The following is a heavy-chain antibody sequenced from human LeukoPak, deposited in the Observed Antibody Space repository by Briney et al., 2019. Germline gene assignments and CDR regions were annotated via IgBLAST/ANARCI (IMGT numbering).Heavy chain of an antibody. Sequence: PGGSLRLSCAASGFTFSSYWMSWVRPAPGKGLEWVANIKQDGSEKYYVDSVKGRFTISRDNAKNSLYLQMNSLRAEDTAVYYCATENAYYDFWSGYYRNLNWFDPWGQGTLVTVSS. CDR2: IKQDGSEK. CDR3: ATENAYYDFWSGYYRNLNWFDP. D-gene: IGHD3-3*01. J-gene: IGHJ5*02. CDR1: GFTFSSYW. V-gene: IGHV3-7*01.